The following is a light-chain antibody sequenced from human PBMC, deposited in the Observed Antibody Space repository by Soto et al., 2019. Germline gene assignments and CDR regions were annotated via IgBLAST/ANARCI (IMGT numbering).Light chain of an antibody. Sequence: EIVLTQSPATLSLSPGERATLSCRASQSVSSYLAWYQKKPGQAPRLLIYDASNRATGIPARFSGSGSGSDFTLTNSSLVPEDFAVYYGQQRSSSPPGSTFGGRTNVEIK. CDR1: QSVSSY. CDR2: DAS. CDR3: QQRSSSPPGST. V-gene: IGKV3-11*01. J-gene: IGKJ4*01.